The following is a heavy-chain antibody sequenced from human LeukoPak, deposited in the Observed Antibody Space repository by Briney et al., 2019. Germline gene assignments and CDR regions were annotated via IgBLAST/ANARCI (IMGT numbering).Heavy chain of an antibody. V-gene: IGHV3-23*01. Sequence: GGSLRLSCAASGFTFSNYAMSWVRQAPGKGLEWVSSINGRGGSTYYADSVKGRFTISRDNSKNTLCLQMNSLRAEDTAIYYCANPPTVTSFHYGGQGTLVTVSS. J-gene: IGHJ4*02. CDR3: ANPPTVTSFHY. D-gene: IGHD4-11*01. CDR1: GFTFSNYA. CDR2: INGRGGST.